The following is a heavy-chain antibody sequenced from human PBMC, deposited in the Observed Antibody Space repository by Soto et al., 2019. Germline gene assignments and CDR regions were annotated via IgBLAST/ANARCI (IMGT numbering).Heavy chain of an antibody. CDR2: IYSGGST. J-gene: IGHJ4*02. CDR1: GFTVSSNY. Sequence: EVQLVESGGGLVQPGGSLRLSCAASGFTVSSNYMSWVRQAPGKGLEWVSVIYSGGSTYYADSVKGGFTISRHNSKNTLYLQMNSLRAEDTAVYYCARNGLKLDSGYDRLSYFDYWGQGTLVTVSS. V-gene: IGHV3-53*04. D-gene: IGHD5-12*01. CDR3: ARNGLKLDSGYDRLSYFDY.